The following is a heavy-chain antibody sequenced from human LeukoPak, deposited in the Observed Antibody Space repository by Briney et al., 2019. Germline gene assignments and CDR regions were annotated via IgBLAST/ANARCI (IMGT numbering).Heavy chain of an antibody. V-gene: IGHV4-61*01. Sequence: SETLSLTCTVSGGSVSSGSYYWSWIRQPPGKGLEWIGYIYYSGSTNYNPSLKSRVTISVDTSKNQFSLKLSSVTAADTAVYYCARDLSDSGYDYYFDYWGQGTLVTVSS. CDR1: GGSVSSGSYY. J-gene: IGHJ4*02. CDR2: IYYSGST. CDR3: ARDLSDSGYDYYFDY. D-gene: IGHD5-12*01.